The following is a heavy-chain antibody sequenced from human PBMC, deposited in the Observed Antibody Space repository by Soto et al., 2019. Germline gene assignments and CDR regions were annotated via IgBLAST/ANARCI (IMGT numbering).Heavy chain of an antibody. CDR1: GVTFSSYA. CDR3: AKEVGGRDDLWRFVDAFDI. D-gene: IGHD3-3*01. J-gene: IGHJ3*02. Sequence: GGSLRLSWAASGVTFSSYAMSWVRQAPGKGLEWVSAISGSGGSTYYADSGKGRFTISRDNSKNTLYLQMNSLRAEDTAVYYCAKEVGGRDDLWRFVDAFDIWGQGTMVTVSS. CDR2: ISGSGGST. V-gene: IGHV3-23*01.